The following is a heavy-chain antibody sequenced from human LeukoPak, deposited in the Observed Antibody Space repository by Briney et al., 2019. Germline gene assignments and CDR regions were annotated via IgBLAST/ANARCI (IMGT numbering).Heavy chain of an antibody. CDR3: AKEWYVGSPPDY. CDR1: GFTFSSYA. D-gene: IGHD3-10*01. J-gene: IGHJ4*02. V-gene: IGHV3-30*02. CDR2: IRFDESNN. Sequence: PGGSLRLSCAASGFTFSSYAMHWVRQAPGKGLEWVASIRFDESNNYYADSVKGRFTISRDNSRNTLYLQMNSLRPEDTALYYCAKEWYVGSPPDYWGQGTQVTVSS.